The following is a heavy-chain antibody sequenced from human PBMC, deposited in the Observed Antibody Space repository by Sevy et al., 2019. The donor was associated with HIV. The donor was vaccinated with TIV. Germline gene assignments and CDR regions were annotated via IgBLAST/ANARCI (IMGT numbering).Heavy chain of an antibody. CDR3: AKDIGATGIAVVAN. CDR1: GFTFDDFA. CDR2: LNWDSGSV. Sequence: GGSLRLSCAASGFTFDDFAMHWVRQVPGKGLEWVSGLNWDSGSVAYADSVKGRFTISRDNAKNALFLQMNSLRAEDTALYYCAKDIGATGIAVVANWVQGIQVTVSS. D-gene: IGHD6-19*01. V-gene: IGHV3-9*01. J-gene: IGHJ4*02.